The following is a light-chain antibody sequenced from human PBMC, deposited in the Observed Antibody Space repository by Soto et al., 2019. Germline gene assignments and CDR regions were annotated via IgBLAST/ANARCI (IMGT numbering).Light chain of an antibody. CDR2: RAS. Sequence: IQLTQSPSFLSASAGDRVTITCRASQDINRYVAWYQQKSGQAPKLLIYRASNLRPGVPSRFSGSGSGTDFTLTISNLQSEDFATYHCQQVDSYPLTFGGGTKLEIK. J-gene: IGKJ4*01. CDR1: QDINRY. CDR3: QQVDSYPLT. V-gene: IGKV1-9*01.